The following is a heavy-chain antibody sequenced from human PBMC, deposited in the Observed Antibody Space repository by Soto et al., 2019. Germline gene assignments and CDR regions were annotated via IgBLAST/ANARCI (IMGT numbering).Heavy chain of an antibody. CDR1: GFTFSSYA. D-gene: IGHD3-10*01. CDR2: ISGSGGST. J-gene: IGHJ3*02. CDR3: AKYGGSEWFGELFSAFDI. Sequence: PGGSLRLSCAASGFTFSSYAMSWVRQAPGKGLEWVSAISGSGGSTYYADSVKGRFTISRDNSKNTLYLQMNSLRAEDTAVYYCAKYGGSEWFGELFSAFDIWGQGTMVTVAS. V-gene: IGHV3-23*01.